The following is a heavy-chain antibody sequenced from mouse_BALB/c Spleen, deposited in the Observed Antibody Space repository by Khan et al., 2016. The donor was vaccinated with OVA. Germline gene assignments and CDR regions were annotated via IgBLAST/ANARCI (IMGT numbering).Heavy chain of an antibody. Sequence: EVELVESGGDLVKPGGSLKLSCAASGFTFSNYGMSWVRQTPDKRLEWVAIISTSGSYTYYPDSVKGRFTISRDNAKNTLYLQMSSLKSEDKAIDYCAGCVDGSSYEYYAMDYWGQGTSVTVSS. CDR3: AGCVDGSSYEYYAMDY. V-gene: IGHV5-6*01. J-gene: IGHJ4*01. CDR1: GFTFSNYG. CDR2: ISTSGSYT. D-gene: IGHD1-1*01.